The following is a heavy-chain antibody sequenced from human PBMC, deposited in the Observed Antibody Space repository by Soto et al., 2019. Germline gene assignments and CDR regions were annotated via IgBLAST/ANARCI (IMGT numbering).Heavy chain of an antibody. Sequence: QVQLQESGPGLVKPSETLSLTCTVSSGSITFYYWTWIRQSPGKGLEWIGYIAYNGTTTYNPSLRSRVTISLDTSKSRFSLRLTSATAADTATYYCARGQYFSFWSGLNYYFDHWGQGAQVTVS. J-gene: IGHJ4*02. CDR3: ARGQYFSFWSGLNYYFDH. CDR1: SGSITFYY. V-gene: IGHV4-59*08. CDR2: IAYNGTT. D-gene: IGHD3-3*01.